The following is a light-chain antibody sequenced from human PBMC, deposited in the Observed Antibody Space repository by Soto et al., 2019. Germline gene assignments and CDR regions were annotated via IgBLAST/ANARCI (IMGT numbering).Light chain of an antibody. J-gene: IGKJ4*01. Sequence: EIVLTQSPGTLSLSPGERATLSCRASQSVTNSYLAWYQQKPGQAPRLFIYHASRRATGIPDRFSGSGSATDLTLTTSTLQPEDFAAYYCQQCGRSLTFGGGTKVEI. CDR3: QQCGRSLT. V-gene: IGKV3-20*01. CDR1: QSVTNSY. CDR2: HAS.